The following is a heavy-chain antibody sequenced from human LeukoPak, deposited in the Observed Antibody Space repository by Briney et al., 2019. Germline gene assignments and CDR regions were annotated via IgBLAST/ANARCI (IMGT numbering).Heavy chain of an antibody. J-gene: IGHJ4*02. V-gene: IGHV3-30*18. CDR2: ISHDGSNK. Sequence: GGSLRLSCAAAGFTFSDYGMYWVRQAPGKGLEWLAVISHDGSNKHYADSVKGRITISRDNSMNTLYLQMNSLTAEDTAVYYCAKVRWGSDNALDSWGQGTLVTGSS. CDR3: AKVRWGSDNALDS. D-gene: IGHD3-16*01. CDR1: GFTFSDYG.